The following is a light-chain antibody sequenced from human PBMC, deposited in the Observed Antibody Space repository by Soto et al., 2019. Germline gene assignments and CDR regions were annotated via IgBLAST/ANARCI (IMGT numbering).Light chain of an antibody. J-gene: IGKJ2*01. Sequence: DIQMTQSPSSLSASVGDRVTITCRASQSISWYLNWYQQKPGKAPKPLIYAASSLQSGVPSRFSGSGSGTDFPLTISRLHPEDFATYYLQQSYSTPQNTCGQGTKLEIK. CDR1: QSISWY. V-gene: IGKV1-39*01. CDR3: QQSYSTPQNT. CDR2: AAS.